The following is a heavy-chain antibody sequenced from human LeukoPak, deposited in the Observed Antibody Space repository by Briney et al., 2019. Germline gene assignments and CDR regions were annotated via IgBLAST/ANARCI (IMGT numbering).Heavy chain of an antibody. CDR1: GFTFSNYW. CDR2: IKEDGSDK. D-gene: IGHD5-24*01. Sequence: PGGSLRLSCAASGFTFSNYWMSWVRQAPGKGLEWVANIKEDGSDKYYVDSVKGRFTISRGNAKNSQYLQMNSLRAEDTAVYYCARDTGYNTFDYWGQGTLVTVSA. CDR3: ARDTGYNTFDY. J-gene: IGHJ4*02. V-gene: IGHV3-7*05.